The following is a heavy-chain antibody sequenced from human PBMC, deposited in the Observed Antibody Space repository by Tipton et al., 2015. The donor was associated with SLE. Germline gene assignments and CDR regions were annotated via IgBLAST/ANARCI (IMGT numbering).Heavy chain of an antibody. D-gene: IGHD6-19*01. Sequence: TLSLTCTVSGGSISSGGYSWSWIRQPPGKGLEWIGSIYHSGSTYYNPSLKSRVTISVDTSKNQFSLKLSSVTAADTAVYYCASWGYSSGWYDYWGQGTLVTVSS. CDR3: ASWGYSSGWYDY. V-gene: IGHV4-39*07. J-gene: IGHJ4*02. CDR1: GGSISSGGYS. CDR2: IYHSGST.